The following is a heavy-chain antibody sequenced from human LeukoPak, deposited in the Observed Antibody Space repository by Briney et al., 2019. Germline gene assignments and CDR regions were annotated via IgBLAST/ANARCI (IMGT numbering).Heavy chain of an antibody. D-gene: IGHD1-26*01. V-gene: IGHV3-74*01. CDR1: GFPFRSYA. CDR2: VHGDGSDI. CDR3: ARARVGDPTDY. J-gene: IGHJ4*02. Sequence: GGSLRLSCAASGFPFRSYAMYWVRQAPGKGLAWVARVHGDGSDIVYADSVRGRFTISRDNAKNTLYLQMNSLRTEDTSVYYCARARVGDPTDYWGQGTLVTVSS.